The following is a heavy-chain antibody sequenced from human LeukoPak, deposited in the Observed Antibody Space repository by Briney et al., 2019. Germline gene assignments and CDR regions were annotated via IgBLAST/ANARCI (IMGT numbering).Heavy chain of an antibody. CDR1: GFTFSSYS. J-gene: IGHJ4*02. CDR2: ISSSSSTI. V-gene: IGHV3-48*01. Sequence: GGSLRLSCAASGFTFSSYSMNWVRQAPGKGLEGVSYISSSSSTIYYADSVKGRFTISRDNAKNSLYLQMNSLRAEDTAVYYCAKDQVRSSGWPDYWGQGTLVTVSS. CDR3: AKDQVRSSGWPDY. D-gene: IGHD6-19*01.